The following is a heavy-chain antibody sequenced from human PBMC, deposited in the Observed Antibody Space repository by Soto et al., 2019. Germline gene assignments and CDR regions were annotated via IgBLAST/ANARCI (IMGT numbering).Heavy chain of an antibody. CDR3: TRQVAYCGGDCYSAFDI. J-gene: IGHJ3*02. CDR1: GFTFSGSA. Sequence: GGSLRLSCAASGFTFSGSAMHWVRQASGKGLEWVGRIRSKANSYATAYAASVKGRFTISRDDAKNTAYLQMNSLKTEDTAVYYCTRQVAYCGGDCYSAFDIWGQGTMVTVSS. D-gene: IGHD2-21*02. CDR2: IRSKANSYAT. V-gene: IGHV3-73*01.